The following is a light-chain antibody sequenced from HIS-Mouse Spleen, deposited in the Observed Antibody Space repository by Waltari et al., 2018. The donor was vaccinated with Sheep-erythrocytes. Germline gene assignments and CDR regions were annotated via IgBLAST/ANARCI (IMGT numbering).Light chain of an antibody. V-gene: IGLV2-11*01. J-gene: IGLJ1*01. CDR2: DVS. Sequence: QSALTQPRSVSGSPGQSVTISCTGTSSDVGGYNHVSWYQQHPGKAPKPMIYDVSNRPSGVPDRFSGSKSGNTASLTISGLQAEDEADYYCCSYAGSYNHVFATGTKVTVL. CDR1: SSDVGGYNH. CDR3: CSYAGSYNHV.